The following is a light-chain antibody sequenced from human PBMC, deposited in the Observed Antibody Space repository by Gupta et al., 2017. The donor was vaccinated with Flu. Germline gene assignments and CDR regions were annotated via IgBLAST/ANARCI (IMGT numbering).Light chain of an antibody. CDR3: NSRDSSGNHLWV. V-gene: IGLV3-19*01. Sequence: SSELTQDPAVSVALGQTVRITCQGDSRRSYYASWSQQTPGQAPVLVIYGENKRPSGIPDRFSGSRSGNPASLTITGAQAEDEADYYCNSRDSSGNHLWVFGGGTKRTVL. CDR2: GEN. CDR1: SRRSYY. J-gene: IGLJ3*02.